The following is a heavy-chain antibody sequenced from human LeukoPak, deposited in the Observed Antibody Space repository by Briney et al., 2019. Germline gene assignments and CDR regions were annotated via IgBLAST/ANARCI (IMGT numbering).Heavy chain of an antibody. J-gene: IGHJ3*02. V-gene: IGHV4-4*09. Sequence: PSETLSLTCTVSGGSISSYYWSWIRQPPGKGLEWIGYFYTSGSTNYNPSLKSRVTISVDTSKNQFSLKLSSVTAADTAVYYCARKRSGYTDAFDIWGQGTMVTVSS. CDR1: GGSISSYY. CDR2: FYTSGST. CDR3: ARKRSGYTDAFDI. D-gene: IGHD3-22*01.